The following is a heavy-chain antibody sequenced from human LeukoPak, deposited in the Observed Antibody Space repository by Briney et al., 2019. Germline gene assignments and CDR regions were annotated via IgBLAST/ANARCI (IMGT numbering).Heavy chain of an antibody. CDR1: GGSISSYY. D-gene: IGHD4-17*01. CDR3: ASADYDDDYIDF. CDR2: IYYSGMT. V-gene: IGHV4-59*01. Sequence: SETLSLTCTVSGGSISSYYWSWIRQPPGKGLDWIGYIYYSGMTNYNPSLKSRVTISLDTSKNQFSLKLSSVTAADTAVYYCASADYDDDYIDFWGQGTLVTVSS. J-gene: IGHJ4*02.